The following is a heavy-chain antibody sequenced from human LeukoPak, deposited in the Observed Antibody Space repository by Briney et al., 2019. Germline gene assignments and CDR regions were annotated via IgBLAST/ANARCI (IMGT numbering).Heavy chain of an antibody. CDR2: MNPNNGNT. V-gene: IGHV1-8*01. D-gene: IGHD1-1*01. J-gene: IGHJ6*04. CDR3: ARALAGTAELDA. CDR1: GYTFTSYD. Sequence: ASVKVSCKASGYTFTSYDIHWVRQATGQGLEWMGRMNPNNGNTGDAQKFQGRVTMTRDPSISTAYMELSSLRSEDTGVYFCARALAGTAELDAWGKGTTVTVSS.